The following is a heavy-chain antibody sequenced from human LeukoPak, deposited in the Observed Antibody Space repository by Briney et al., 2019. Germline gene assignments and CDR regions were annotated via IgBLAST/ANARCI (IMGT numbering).Heavy chain of an antibody. D-gene: IGHD6-13*01. CDR3: ARRSGSSWSSFDY. CDR2: ISGSGGST. V-gene: IGHV3-23*01. J-gene: IGHJ4*02. Sequence: SGGSLRLSCAASGFTFNNYAMNWVRQAPGKGLEWVSGISGSGGSTYYAPSVKGRLTISRDNFGNMLYLHLDSLRVEDTAIYYCARRSGSSWSSFDYWGQGALVTVSS. CDR1: GFTFNNYA.